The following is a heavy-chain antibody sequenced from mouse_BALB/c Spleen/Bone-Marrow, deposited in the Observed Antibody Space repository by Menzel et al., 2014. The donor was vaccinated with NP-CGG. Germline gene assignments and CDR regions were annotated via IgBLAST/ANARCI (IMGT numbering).Heavy chain of an antibody. CDR1: GFTFTDYY. CDR2: IRNKAYGYTT. D-gene: IGHD4-1*01. V-gene: IGHV7-3*02. Sequence: EVKLVESGGGLVQPGGSLRLSCATSGFTFTDYYMTWVRQPPGKALEWLGFIRNKAYGYTTEYSASVKGRFTISRDNSQGILYLQMNALRAEDSATYYCARDMGGILFDSWGQGTTLTVSS. J-gene: IGHJ2*01. CDR3: ARDMGGILFDS.